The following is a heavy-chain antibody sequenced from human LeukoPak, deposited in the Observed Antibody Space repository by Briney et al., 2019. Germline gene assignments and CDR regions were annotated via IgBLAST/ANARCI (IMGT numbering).Heavy chain of an antibody. CDR3: ARVLRYCSGGNCYSGGLGYMDV. D-gene: IGHD2-15*01. CDR1: GFTFSNNG. J-gene: IGHJ6*03. V-gene: IGHV3-23*01. Sequence: GGSLRLSCAASGFTFSNNGMAWVRQAPGKGLEWVSSIHPNGVNTHYADSVKGRFTISRDNSKNSLFLQMNSLRAEDTAVYYCARVLRYCSGGNCYSGGLGYMDVWGKGTTVTVSS. CDR2: IHPNGVNT.